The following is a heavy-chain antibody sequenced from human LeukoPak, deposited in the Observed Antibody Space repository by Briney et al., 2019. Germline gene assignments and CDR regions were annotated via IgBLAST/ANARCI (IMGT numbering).Heavy chain of an antibody. CDR2: IDTTTGNP. J-gene: IGHJ4*02. Sequence: ASVKVSCKASGYPFSAHFLNWVRQAPGQGLEWMGSIDTTTGNPRYAQDFTGRFVFSLDTSVSTAYLQITSLKADDTAAYYCVRGTPTSGMDYWGQGTQVTVSS. V-gene: IGHV7-4-1*02. D-gene: IGHD3-10*01. CDR1: GYPFSAHF. CDR3: VRGTPTSGMDY.